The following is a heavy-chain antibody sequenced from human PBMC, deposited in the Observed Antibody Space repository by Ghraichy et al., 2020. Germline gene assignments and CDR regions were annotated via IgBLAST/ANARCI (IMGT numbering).Heavy chain of an antibody. Sequence: GGSLRLSCAASGFTFSTYGMHWVRQAPGKGLEWVAVISHDGSTKYYADSVKGRFTISRDNSKNTLYLQMNSLRAEDKAVYYCAKGREILEWPHDAFDIWGQGTMVTVSS. J-gene: IGHJ3*02. CDR3: AKGREILEWPHDAFDI. D-gene: IGHD3-3*01. V-gene: IGHV3-30*18. CDR2: ISHDGSTK. CDR1: GFTFSTYG.